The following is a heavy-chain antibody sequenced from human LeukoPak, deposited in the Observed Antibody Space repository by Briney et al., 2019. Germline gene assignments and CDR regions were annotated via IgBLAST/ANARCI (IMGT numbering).Heavy chain of an antibody. Sequence: GSLRLSCTTSGFTLSSYNMNWVRQPPGKGLEWIGSICSSGSAYCNPSLKSRVTTSIDTSKNQFSLRLTSVTAADTAFYYCARLWSTSCRGGSCPHQPNSWGQGTLVTVSS. V-gene: IGHV4-39*01. CDR3: ARLWSTSCRGGSCPHQPNS. D-gene: IGHD2-15*01. CDR1: GFTLSSYN. J-gene: IGHJ4*02. CDR2: ICSSGSA.